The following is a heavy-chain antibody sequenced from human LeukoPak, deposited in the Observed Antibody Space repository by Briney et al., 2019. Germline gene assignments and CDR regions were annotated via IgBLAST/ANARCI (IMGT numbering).Heavy chain of an antibody. Sequence: GGSLRLSCAASGFTFSSYTMSWVRQAPGKGLEWVSGITSSGAHTYYVDSVKGRFTISRDNSKNMLYVQMTSLRAEDTAVYYCGHPELPWGQGTLVTVSS. J-gene: IGHJ4*02. CDR1: GFTFSSYT. CDR2: ITSSGAHT. CDR3: GHPELP. V-gene: IGHV3-23*01. D-gene: IGHD1-1*01.